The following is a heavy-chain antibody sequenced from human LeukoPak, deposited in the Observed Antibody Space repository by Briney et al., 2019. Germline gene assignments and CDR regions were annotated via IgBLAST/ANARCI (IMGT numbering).Heavy chain of an antibody. CDR2: IYSGGST. V-gene: IGHV3-53*05. CDR1: GFTVSSNY. Sequence: AGGSLRLSCAASGFTVSSNYMSWVRQAPGKGLEWVSVIYSGGSTYYADSVKGRFTISRDNPRNTLYLQMDRLRPEDTAVYYCAKRYCKSATCRSDMDAWGQGTTVTVS. CDR3: AKRYCKSATCRSDMDA. D-gene: IGHD2-15*01. J-gene: IGHJ6*02.